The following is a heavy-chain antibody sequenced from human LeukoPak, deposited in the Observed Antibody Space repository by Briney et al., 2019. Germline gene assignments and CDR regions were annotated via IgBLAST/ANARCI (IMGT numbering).Heavy chain of an antibody. CDR3: ARRRTTGWHGFDI. CDR1: GGSISSSSFY. D-gene: IGHD1-14*01. V-gene: IGHV4-39*01. CDR2: IDYRGSA. Sequence: SETLSLTCTVSGGSISSSSFYWGWIRQPPGTGPEWIGSIDYRGSAYYNPSLKSRVTISGDTSKNQFSLKLSPVTAADTAVYCCARRRTTGWHGFDIWGQGTLVTVPS. J-gene: IGHJ3*02.